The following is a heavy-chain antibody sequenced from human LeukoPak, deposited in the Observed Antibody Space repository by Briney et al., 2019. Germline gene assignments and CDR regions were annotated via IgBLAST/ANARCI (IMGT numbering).Heavy chain of an antibody. Sequence: PGGSLRLSCAASGFTFSSYAMHWVRQAPGKGLEWVAVISYDGSNKYYADSVKGRFTISRDNSKNTLYLQMNSLRAEDTAVYYCARGRRITIFGVDERAFDIWGQGTMVTVSS. V-gene: IGHV3-30-3*01. CDR1: GFTFSSYA. D-gene: IGHD3-3*01. CDR2: ISYDGSNK. J-gene: IGHJ3*02. CDR3: ARGRRITIFGVDERAFDI.